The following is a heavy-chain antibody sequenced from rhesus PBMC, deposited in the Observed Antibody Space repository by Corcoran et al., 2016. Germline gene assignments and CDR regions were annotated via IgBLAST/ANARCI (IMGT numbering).Heavy chain of an antibody. Sequence: EVQLVQSGAEVKKPGASVQISCKASGDTLPDHHLHRVRKAPGKGLEWVGGVEPENGEADYAKELQDRVTITEDVSTDTAYMGLSSLRSGGTAVDYCANNRFDVWGPGVLGTVSS. CDR2: VEPENGEA. J-gene: IGHJ5-1*01. CDR1: GDTLPDHH. CDR3: ANNRFDV. V-gene: IGHV1-111*01.